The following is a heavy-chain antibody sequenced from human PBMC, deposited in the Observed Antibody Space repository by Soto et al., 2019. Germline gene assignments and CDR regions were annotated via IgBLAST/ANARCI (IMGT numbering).Heavy chain of an antibody. V-gene: IGHV3-23*01. CDR1: GFIFSDHA. Sequence: EVRLLESGGGLVQPGESLRLSCTASGFIFSDHAMSWVRQAPGKGLEWVSGIDSGGSAFYADSVKGRFTISRDNSRNTLYLQMNGLRDEDTAIYYCAKDYGGPVAHIVPTDYWGQGTLITVSS. D-gene: IGHD2-8*01. CDR2: IDSGGSA. CDR3: AKDYGGPVAHIVPTDY. J-gene: IGHJ4*02.